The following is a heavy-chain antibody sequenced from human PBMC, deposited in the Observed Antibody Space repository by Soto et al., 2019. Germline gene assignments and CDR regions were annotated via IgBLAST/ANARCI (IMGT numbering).Heavy chain of an antibody. Sequence: QVQLQESGPGLVKPSETLSLTCTVSGGSFNSHYWSWVRQPPGKGLEWIGYIYYTGSANYNPSLKSRVTISVDTSKNQFSLKLRSVTAADTAVYYCARHDYSDSLTDYWGQGTLVTVSS. CDR3: ARHDYSDSLTDY. D-gene: IGHD4-17*01. CDR1: GGSFNSHY. CDR2: IYYTGSA. V-gene: IGHV4-59*08. J-gene: IGHJ4*02.